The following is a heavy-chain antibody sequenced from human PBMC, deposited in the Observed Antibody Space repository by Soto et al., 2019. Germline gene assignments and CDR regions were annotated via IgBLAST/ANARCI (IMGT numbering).Heavy chain of an antibody. CDR2: LYSTGST. D-gene: IGHD6-13*01. CDR1: AVSSNYYY. CDR3: ARTPTQSWQPYGRDV. V-gene: IGHV4-59*01. J-gene: IGHJ6*02. Sequence: PSETLSLTCTVSAVSSNYYYWSWIRQPPGKSLEWLGYLYSTGSTDYNPSLKSRVSISLDTSKNQISLKLTSVTAADTAVYYCARTPTQSWQPYGRDVWGQGTTVTVSS.